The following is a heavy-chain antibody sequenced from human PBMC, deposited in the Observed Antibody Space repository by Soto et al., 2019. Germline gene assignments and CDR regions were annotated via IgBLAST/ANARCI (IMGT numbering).Heavy chain of an antibody. V-gene: IGHV4-39*01. CDR3: ARHPTCPDYDILTGYSCLGFMDV. D-gene: IGHD3-9*01. CDR1: VGSISSSSYY. Sequence: SEPLSLTCTFSVGSISSSSYYGGWIRQPPGKGLEWIGSIYYSGSTYYNPSLKSRVTISVDTSKNQFSLKLSSVTAADTAVYYCARHPTCPDYDILTGYSCLGFMDVWGQGTTVS. CDR2: IYYSGST. J-gene: IGHJ6*02.